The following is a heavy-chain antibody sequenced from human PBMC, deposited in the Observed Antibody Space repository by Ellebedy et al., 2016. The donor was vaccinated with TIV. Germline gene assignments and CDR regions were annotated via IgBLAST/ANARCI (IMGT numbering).Heavy chain of an antibody. CDR2: ISSSSSYI. CDR3: ARWHSSGWPDHRYYFDY. CDR1: GFTFSSYS. J-gene: IGHJ4*02. V-gene: IGHV3-21*04. D-gene: IGHD6-19*01. Sequence: GESLKISCAASGFTFSSYSMNWVRQAPGKGLEWVSSISSSSSYIYYADSVKGRFTISRDNAKNSLYLQMNSLRAEDTAVYYCARWHSSGWPDHRYYFDYWGQGTLVTVSS.